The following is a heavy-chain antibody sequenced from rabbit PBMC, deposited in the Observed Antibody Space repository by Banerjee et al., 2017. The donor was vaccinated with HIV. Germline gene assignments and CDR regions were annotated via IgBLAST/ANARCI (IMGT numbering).Heavy chain of an antibody. Sequence: QQQLEESGGGLVKPEGSLTLTCKASGFDLSSGYDMCWVRQAPGKGLEWIAGIYVGSGGHIYYASWAKGRFTISKTSSTTVTLQMTSLTAADTATYFCARTGSDGYALDLWGPGTLVTVS. CDR1: GFDLSSGYD. CDR2: IYVGSGGHI. D-gene: IGHD6-1*01. J-gene: IGHJ4*01. V-gene: IGHV1S45*01. CDR3: ARTGSDGYALDL.